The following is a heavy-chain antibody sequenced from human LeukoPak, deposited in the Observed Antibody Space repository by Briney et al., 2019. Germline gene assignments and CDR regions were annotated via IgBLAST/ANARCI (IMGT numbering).Heavy chain of an antibody. Sequence: GGSLRLSCAASGFTFSSYQMSWVRQAPGKGLEWVSTISGSGGSTDYADSVKGRCSISRDNSKNTLYLQMNSLRVEDTAVYYCAKDSSGWSEDYRGQGTLVTVSS. J-gene: IGHJ4*02. CDR1: GFTFSSYQ. D-gene: IGHD6-19*01. CDR3: AKDSSGWSEDY. V-gene: IGHV3-23*01. CDR2: ISGSGGST.